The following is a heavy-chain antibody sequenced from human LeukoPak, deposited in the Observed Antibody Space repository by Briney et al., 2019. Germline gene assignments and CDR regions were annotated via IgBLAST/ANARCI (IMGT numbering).Heavy chain of an antibody. D-gene: IGHD5-18*01. CDR3: ASWTAMNDAFDI. Sequence: GASVKVSCKASGYTFISYYMYWVRQAPGQGLEWMGWISAYNGNTNYAQKLQGRVTMTTDTSTSTAYMELRSLRSDDTAVYYCASWTAMNDAFDIWGQGTMVTVSS. CDR2: ISAYNGNT. J-gene: IGHJ3*02. CDR1: GYTFISYY. V-gene: IGHV1-18*01.